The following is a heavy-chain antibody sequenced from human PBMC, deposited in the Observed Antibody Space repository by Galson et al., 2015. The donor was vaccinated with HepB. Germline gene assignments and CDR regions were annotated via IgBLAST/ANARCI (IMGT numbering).Heavy chain of an antibody. CDR3: AKCSNLASSYFYGIDV. J-gene: IGHJ6*02. Sequence: SLRLSCAASGFRFAYYGMSWVRQAPGKGLEWLSSITNTGGSTYYADSVKGRFTISRDNSNNTVYLQLNNVKAEDSAVYYCAKCSNLASSYFYGIDVWGQGTTVTVSS. CDR1: GFRFAYYG. V-gene: IGHV3-23*01. CDR2: ITNTGGST. D-gene: IGHD2-2*01.